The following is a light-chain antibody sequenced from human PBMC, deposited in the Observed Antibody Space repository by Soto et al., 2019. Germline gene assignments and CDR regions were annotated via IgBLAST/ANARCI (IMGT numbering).Light chain of an antibody. J-gene: IGLJ1*01. CDR2: DVS. CDR3: RSYRSSNTGV. V-gene: IGLV2-14*03. CDR1: SSDVGGYNY. Sequence: QSALTQPASVSGSPGQSITISCTGTSSDVGGYNYVSWYQQHPGKAPKLMIYDVSNRPSGISDRFSGSKSGNTASLTISGLPAEDEADYYCRSYRSSNTGVFGTGTKLTVL.